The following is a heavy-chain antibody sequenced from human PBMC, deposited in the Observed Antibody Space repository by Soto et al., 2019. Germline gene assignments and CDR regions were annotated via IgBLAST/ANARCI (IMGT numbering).Heavy chain of an antibody. V-gene: IGHV1-69*06. CDR3: ARDADTMVRGVIRTGLNWFDP. J-gene: IGHJ5*02. Sequence: ASVKVSCKASGGTFSSYAISRVRQSPGQGLEWMGGIIPIFGTANYAQKFQGRVTITADKSTSTAYMELSSLRSEDTAVYYCARDADTMVRGVIRTGLNWFDPWGQGTLVTVSS. CDR2: IIPIFGTA. D-gene: IGHD3-10*01. CDR1: GGTFSSYA.